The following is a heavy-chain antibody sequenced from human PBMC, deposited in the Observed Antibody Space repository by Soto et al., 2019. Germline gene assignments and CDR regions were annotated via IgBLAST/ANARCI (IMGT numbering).Heavy chain of an antibody. J-gene: IGHJ3*02. CDR3: ASPLVTAPHDAFDI. CDR1: GFTFSTYE. D-gene: IGHD2-21*02. V-gene: IGHV3-48*03. CDR2: ISNSGRTI. Sequence: GGSLRLSCVASGFTFSTYEMQWVRQAPGKGLEWVSYISNSGRTIYYADSVKGRFTISRDNAKDSLFLQMDSLRAEDTAVYYCASPLVTAPHDAFDIWGQGTMVT.